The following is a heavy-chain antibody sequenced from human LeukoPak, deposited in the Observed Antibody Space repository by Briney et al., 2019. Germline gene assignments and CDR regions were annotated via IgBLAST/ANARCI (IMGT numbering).Heavy chain of an antibody. D-gene: IGHD5-18*01. J-gene: IGHJ4*02. CDR3: ARIEAVTRGYNHAYYFDY. CDR1: GGSISSYY. Sequence: KPSETLSLTCTVSGGSISSYYWSWIRQPPGKGLEWIGNIYHNGNTYYNPSLKSRVTISVDTSKKQFSLKLRTATAADTAVYYCARIEAVTRGYNHAYYFDYWGQGTLVTVSS. CDR2: IYHNGNT. V-gene: IGHV4-59*08.